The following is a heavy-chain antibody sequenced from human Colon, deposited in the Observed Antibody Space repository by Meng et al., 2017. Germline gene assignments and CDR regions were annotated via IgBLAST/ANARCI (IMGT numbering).Heavy chain of an antibody. V-gene: IGHV4-4*02. CDR3: ARHGGYYQDF. J-gene: IGHJ4*02. CDR2: IDHRGSA. Sequence: QRQLQESGPGLGKPSETLSRACSVSGASVSVNSYLSWVRQPPGRGLEWIGQIDHRGSAYYRPSLNSRVTMSLDKSRNQFSLRLTSVTAADTAVYYCARHGGYYQDFWGQGTLVTVSS. CDR1: GASVSVNSY. D-gene: IGHD4-23*01.